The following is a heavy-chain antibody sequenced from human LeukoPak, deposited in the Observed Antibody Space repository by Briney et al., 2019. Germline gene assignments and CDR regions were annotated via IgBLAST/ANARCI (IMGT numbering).Heavy chain of an antibody. CDR1: GFTFSSYW. Sequence: GGSLRLSCAASGFTFSSYWMSWVRQAPGKGLEWVANIKQDGSEKYYVDSVKGRFTISRDNAKNSLYLQMNSLRAEDTAVYYCARVRAVAGPTDAFDIWGQGTMVTVSS. CDR2: IKQDGSEK. V-gene: IGHV3-7*01. D-gene: IGHD6-19*01. CDR3: ARVRAVAGPTDAFDI. J-gene: IGHJ3*02.